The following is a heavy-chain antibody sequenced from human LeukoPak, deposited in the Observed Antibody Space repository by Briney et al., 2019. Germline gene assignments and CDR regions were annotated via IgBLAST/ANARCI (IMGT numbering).Heavy chain of an antibody. CDR2: ISNNGGYT. Sequence: GVLRLSCAAPGFTLSSSSLSWGRQAPGEGLGWGSAISNNGGYTYYADSVQGRFTISRDNSKSTLCLQMNSLRAEDTAVYYCAKQLGYCSDGSCYFPYWGQGTLVTVSS. J-gene: IGHJ4*02. D-gene: IGHD2-15*01. V-gene: IGHV3-23*01. CDR3: AKQLGYCSDGSCYFPY. CDR1: GFTLSSSS.